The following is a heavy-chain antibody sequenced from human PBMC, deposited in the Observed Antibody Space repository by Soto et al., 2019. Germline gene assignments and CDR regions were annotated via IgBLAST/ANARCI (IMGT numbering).Heavy chain of an antibody. CDR1: GFTFSTYA. V-gene: IGHV3-30-3*01. D-gene: IGHD2-15*01. CDR2: ISYDGNIK. Sequence: PGGSLRLSCADSGFTFSTYAMHWVRQAPTKGLEWVAVISYDGNIKYYADSVKGRFTISRDNSKNTLYLQMNSLRTEDTALYYCARADPDASVGYWGQGTLVTVSS. J-gene: IGHJ4*02. CDR3: ARADPDASVGY.